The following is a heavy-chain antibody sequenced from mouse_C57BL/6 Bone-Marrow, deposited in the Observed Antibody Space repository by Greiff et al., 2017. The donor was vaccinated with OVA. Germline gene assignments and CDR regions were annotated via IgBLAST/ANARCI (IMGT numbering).Heavy chain of an antibody. CDR2: IYPGGGYT. CDR3: ARWGSYYYGSSPYYFDY. D-gene: IGHD1-1*01. V-gene: IGHV1-63*01. Sequence: QVQLQQSGAELVRPGTSVKVSCKASGYTFTNYWIGWAKQRPGHGLEWIGDIYPGGGYTNYNEKFKGKATLTADKSSSTAYMQFSSLTSEDSAIYYCARWGSYYYGSSPYYFDYWGQGTTLTVSS. J-gene: IGHJ2*01. CDR1: GYTFTNYW.